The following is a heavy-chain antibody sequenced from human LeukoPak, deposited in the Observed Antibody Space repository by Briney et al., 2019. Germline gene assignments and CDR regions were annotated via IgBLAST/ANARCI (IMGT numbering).Heavy chain of an antibody. CDR2: VNHSGKT. CDR1: GGSFSGYY. D-gene: IGHD6-19*01. Sequence: SETLSLTCGVDGGSFSGYYWSWIRQSPGRGLEWIGEVNHSGKTNYNPSLKSGVSISVDTSKNHFSLKLTSVTAADTAVYYCAREAVAVTGSWFDPWGQGALVTVSS. V-gene: IGHV4-34*01. J-gene: IGHJ5*02. CDR3: AREAVAVTGSWFDP.